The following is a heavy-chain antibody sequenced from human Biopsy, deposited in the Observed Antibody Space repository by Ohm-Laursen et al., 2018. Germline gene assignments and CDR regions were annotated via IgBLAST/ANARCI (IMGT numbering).Heavy chain of an antibody. J-gene: IGHJ4*02. CDR1: GGSIKSYY. CDR2: ISYSGST. Sequence: PGTLSLTCTVSGGSIKSYYWSWIRQPPGKGLEWIGYISYSGSTSYNPSLKSRVTISADTSKNQLSLTLSSLTAADTAVYFCAKQWSYYESFTQHYRGDFDYWGQGTLVIVSS. D-gene: IGHD3-16*01. CDR3: AKQWSYYESFTQHYRGDFDY. V-gene: IGHV4-59*08.